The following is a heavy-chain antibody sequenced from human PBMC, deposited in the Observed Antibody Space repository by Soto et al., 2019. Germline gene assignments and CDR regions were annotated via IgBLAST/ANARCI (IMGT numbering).Heavy chain of an antibody. Sequence: ASVKISCKASGYTFTSYYMHWVRQAPGQGLEWMGIINPSGGSTSYAQKFQGRVTMTRDTSTSTVYMELSSLRSEDTAVYYCARDRVLQNWFDPWGQGTLVTVSS. CDR2: INPSGGST. V-gene: IGHV1-46*01. CDR3: ARDRVLQNWFDP. J-gene: IGHJ5*02. CDR1: GYTFTSYY. D-gene: IGHD3-10*01.